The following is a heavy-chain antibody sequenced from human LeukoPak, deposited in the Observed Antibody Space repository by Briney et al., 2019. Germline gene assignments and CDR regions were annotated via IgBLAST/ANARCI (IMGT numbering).Heavy chain of an antibody. CDR3: ARGHLSYKFDY. J-gene: IGHJ4*02. D-gene: IGHD1-1*01. CDR1: GGSFSGYY. V-gene: IGHV4-34*01. Sequence: PSETLSLTCAVYGGSFSGYYWSWIRQPPGKGLEWIGEINHSGSTNYNPSLKSRVTISVDTSKNQFSLKLSSVTAADTAVYYCARGHLSYKFDYWGQGTLVTVSS. CDR2: INHSGST.